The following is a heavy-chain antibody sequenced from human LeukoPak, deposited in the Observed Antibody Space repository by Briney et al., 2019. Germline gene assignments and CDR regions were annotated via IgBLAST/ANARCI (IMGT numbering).Heavy chain of an antibody. CDR2: ISGSGGST. J-gene: IGHJ5*02. V-gene: IGHV3-23*01. Sequence: GGSLRLSCAASGFTFSSYAMSWVRQAPGKGLEWVSAISGSGGSTYYADSVKGRLTISRDNSKNTLYLQMNSLRAEDTAVYYCAKEGATTVTTKYRTNWFDPWGQGTLVTVSS. D-gene: IGHD4-17*01. CDR3: AKEGATTVTTKYRTNWFDP. CDR1: GFTFSSYA.